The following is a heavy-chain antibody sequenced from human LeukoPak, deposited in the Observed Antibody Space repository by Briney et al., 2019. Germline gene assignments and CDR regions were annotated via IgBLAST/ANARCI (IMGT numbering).Heavy chain of an antibody. Sequence: PGRALRLSCAASGFTFSSYGMHWVRQAPGKGLEWVAVISYDGYNKYDADSVKGRFTTSRDNSKNTLYLQMNSLRAEDTAVYYCAKDWATLDYWGQGTLVTVSS. V-gene: IGHV3-30*18. J-gene: IGHJ4*02. CDR2: ISYDGYNK. CDR3: AKDWATLDY. CDR1: GFTFSSYG. D-gene: IGHD2-15*01.